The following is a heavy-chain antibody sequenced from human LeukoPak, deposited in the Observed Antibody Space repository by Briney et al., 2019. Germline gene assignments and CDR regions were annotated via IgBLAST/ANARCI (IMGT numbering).Heavy chain of an antibody. CDR1: GGTFSSYA. CDR3: AREGVGATVDY. D-gene: IGHD1-26*01. CDR2: IIPILGIA. V-gene: IGHV1-69*04. J-gene: IGHJ4*02. Sequence: ASVKVSCKASGGTFSSYAISWVRQAPGQGLEWMGRIIPILGIANYAQKFQGRVTITADKSTSTAYMELSSLRSEDTAVYHCAREGVGATVDYWGQGTLVTVSS.